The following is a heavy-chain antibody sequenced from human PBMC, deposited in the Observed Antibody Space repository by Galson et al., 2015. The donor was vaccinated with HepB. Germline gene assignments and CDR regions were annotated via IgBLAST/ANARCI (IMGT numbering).Heavy chain of an antibody. CDR1: GFTFSSYW. D-gene: IGHD3-22*01. CDR2: INQGGSEK. CDR3: ARDPYRYDSSAYFGAFDI. V-gene: IGHV3-7*03. Sequence: SLRLSCAASGFTFSSYWMTWVRQAPGKGLEWVANINQGGSEKFYVDSVEGRFSISRDNAKNSLYLQMNSLTAEDTAVYYCARDPYRYDSSAYFGAFDIWGQGTMVTVSS. J-gene: IGHJ3*02.